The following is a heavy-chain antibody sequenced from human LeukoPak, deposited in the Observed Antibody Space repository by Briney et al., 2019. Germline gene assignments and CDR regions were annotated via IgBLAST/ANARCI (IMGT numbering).Heavy chain of an antibody. Sequence: QSGGSLRPSCAAFGSTLVTYAMSWVRPAPGKGLGWVLAISGSGGSTYYADSVKGRFTNSRDNSKNTLYLQMNSLRAEDTSIYFCAKALEQETVIALDSWGQGSLVTVSS. CDR1: GSTLVTYA. V-gene: IGHV3-23*01. CDR2: ISGSGGST. D-gene: IGHD6-13*01. J-gene: IGHJ4*02. CDR3: AKALEQETVIALDS.